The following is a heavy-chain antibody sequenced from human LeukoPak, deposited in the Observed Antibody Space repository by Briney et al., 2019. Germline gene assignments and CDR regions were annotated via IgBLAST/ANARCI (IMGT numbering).Heavy chain of an antibody. CDR3: ARGGIPGGNYYREHFDY. J-gene: IGHJ4*02. CDR1: GYSFANNW. D-gene: IGHD1-26*01. V-gene: IGHV5-51*01. CDR2: IYPGDYDT. Sequence: GESLKISCKGSGYSFANNWIGWVRQMPGKGLEWMGIIYPGDYDTRYSPSFQGQVTISADKSISTAYLQWSSLKASDTAMYYCARGGIPGGNYYREHFDYWGQGTLVTVSS.